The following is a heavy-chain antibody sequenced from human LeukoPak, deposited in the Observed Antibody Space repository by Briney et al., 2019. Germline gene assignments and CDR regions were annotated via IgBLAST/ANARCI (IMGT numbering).Heavy chain of an antibody. CDR1: GGSFSISY. Sequence: KPSETLSLTCDVSGGSFSISYWSWIRQPPGKGLEWIGQIYHSGGANYNPSLRSRVTISIDTSKNQLSLRLSSVTAADTAVYYCARHGSYCFDSWGQGTLVTVSS. D-gene: IGHD3-10*01. CDR3: ARHGSYCFDS. J-gene: IGHJ4*02. V-gene: IGHV4-34*01. CDR2: IYHSGGA.